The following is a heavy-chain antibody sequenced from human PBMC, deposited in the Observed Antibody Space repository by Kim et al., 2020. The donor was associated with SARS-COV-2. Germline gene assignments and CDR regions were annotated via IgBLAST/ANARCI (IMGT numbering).Heavy chain of an antibody. CDR2: ISAYNGNT. CDR3: ARDSPTIWIGGHRHFDP. Sequence: ASVKVSCKASGYTFTSYGISWVRQAPGQGLEWMGWISAYNGNTNYAQKLQGRVTMTPDTSTSKAYMELRSLRSDDPAVYYFARDSPTIWIGGHRHFDPW. CDR1: GYTFTSYG. V-gene: IGHV1-18*01. D-gene: IGHD1-1*01. J-gene: IGHJ5*02.